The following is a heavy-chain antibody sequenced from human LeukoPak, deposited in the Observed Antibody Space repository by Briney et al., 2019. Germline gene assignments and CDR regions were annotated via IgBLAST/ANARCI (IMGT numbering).Heavy chain of an antibody. Sequence: PVTVSCKASGGTFSSYAISWVRQAPGQGLEWMGGIIPIFGTANYAQKFQGRVTITAESSTTTVHLELSSLRPEDTAVYYCARGEGSALQRVIHDFYYYMDVWGKGTPVTISS. CDR3: ARGEGSALQRVIHDFYYYMDV. CDR1: GGTFSSYA. V-gene: IGHV1-69*13. D-gene: IGHD5-18*01. CDR2: IIPIFGTA. J-gene: IGHJ6*03.